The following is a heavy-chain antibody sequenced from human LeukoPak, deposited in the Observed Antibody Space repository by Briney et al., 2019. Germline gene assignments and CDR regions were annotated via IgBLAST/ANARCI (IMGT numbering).Heavy chain of an antibody. V-gene: IGHV1-69*04. CDR3: ARGWVKHDSNAFDI. D-gene: IGHD3-22*01. J-gene: IGHJ3*02. Sequence: ASVKVSCKASGGTFSSYAISWVRQAPGQGLEWMGRIIPILGIANYAQKFQGRVTITADKSTSTAYMELSSLRSEDTAVYYCARGWVKHDSNAFDIWGQGTMVTVSS. CDR1: GGTFSSYA. CDR2: IIPILGIA.